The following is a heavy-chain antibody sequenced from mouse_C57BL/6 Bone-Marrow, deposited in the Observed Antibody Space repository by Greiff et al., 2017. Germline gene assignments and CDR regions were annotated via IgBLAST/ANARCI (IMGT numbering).Heavy chain of an antibody. CDR2: IYPGDGDT. CDR3: AREGHITTVVPDD. J-gene: IGHJ2*01. V-gene: IGHV1-80*01. Sequence: VQRVESGAELVKPGASVKISCKASGYAFSSYWMNWVKQRPGKGLEWIGQIYPGDGDTNYNGKFKGKATLTADTSSSTAYMQLSSLTSEDSAVYFGAREGHITTVVPDDWGQGTTLTVSS. D-gene: IGHD1-1*01. CDR1: GYAFSSYW.